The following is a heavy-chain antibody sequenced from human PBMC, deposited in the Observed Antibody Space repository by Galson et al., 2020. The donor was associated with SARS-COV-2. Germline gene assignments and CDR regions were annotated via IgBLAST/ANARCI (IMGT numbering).Heavy chain of an antibody. CDR3: ARGYDFWSGYPDY. D-gene: IGHD3-3*01. V-gene: IGHV3-74*01. Sequence: AGSLRLSCAASGFTFSSYWMHWVRQPPGKGLVWVSRINSDGSSTSYADSVKGRFTISRDNAKNTLYLQMNSLRAEDTAVYYCARGYDFWSGYPDYWGQGTLVTVSS. CDR2: INSDGSST. J-gene: IGHJ4*02. CDR1: GFTFSSYW.